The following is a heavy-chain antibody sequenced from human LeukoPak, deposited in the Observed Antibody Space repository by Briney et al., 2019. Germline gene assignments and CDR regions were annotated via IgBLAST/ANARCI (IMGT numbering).Heavy chain of an antibody. CDR2: IYPGDSDT. J-gene: IGHJ4*02. Sequence: GESLKISCKGSGYSFTSYWIGWVRQMPGKGLEWMGIIYPGDSDTRYSPSFQGQVTISADKSISTAYLQWSSLKASDTAMYYCARAPWRRPSYYDILTGYGSFGYWGQGTLVTVSS. CDR3: ARAPWRRPSYYDILTGYGSFGY. V-gene: IGHV5-51*01. D-gene: IGHD3-9*01. CDR1: GYSFTSYW.